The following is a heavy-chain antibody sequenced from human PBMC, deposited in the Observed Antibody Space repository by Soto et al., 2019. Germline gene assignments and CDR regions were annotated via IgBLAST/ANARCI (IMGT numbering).Heavy chain of an antibody. D-gene: IGHD6-19*01. J-gene: IGHJ4*02. Sequence: SQTLSLTCAVYGGSFSGYYWTWIRQPPGTGLEWIGEINHSGSTNYNPSLKSRVTISVETSKNQFSLKLSSVTAADTAVYYCARRYSSGFDFWGQGTLVTVSS. V-gene: IGHV4-34*01. CDR3: ARRYSSGFDF. CDR2: INHSGST. CDR1: GGSFSGYY.